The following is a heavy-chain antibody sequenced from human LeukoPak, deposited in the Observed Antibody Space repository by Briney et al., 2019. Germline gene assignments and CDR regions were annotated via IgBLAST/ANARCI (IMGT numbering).Heavy chain of an antibody. D-gene: IGHD3-22*01. V-gene: IGHV4-38-2*01. CDR2: IYHSRST. Sequence: SETLSLTCAVSGYSISSGYYWGWIRQPPGKGLEWIGSIYHSRSTYYNPSLKSRVTISVDTSKNQFSLKLSSVTAADTAVYYCARRDPSHYYDSSGYVFDYWGQGTLVTVSS. J-gene: IGHJ4*02. CDR3: ARRDPSHYYDSSGYVFDY. CDR1: GYSISSGYY.